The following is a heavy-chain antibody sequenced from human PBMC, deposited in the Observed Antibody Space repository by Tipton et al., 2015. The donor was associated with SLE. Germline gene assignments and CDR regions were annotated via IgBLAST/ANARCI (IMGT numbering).Heavy chain of an antibody. V-gene: IGHV4-59*01. CDR3: ARSQQLSYMDV. CDR1: GGSISSYY. D-gene: IGHD6-13*01. CDR2: IYYSGST. J-gene: IGHJ6*03. Sequence: TLSLTCTVPGGSISSYYWSWIRQPPGKGLEWIGYIYYSGSTNYNPSLKSRVTISVDTSKNQFSLKLSSVTAADTAVYYCARSQQLSYMDVWGKGTTVTVSS.